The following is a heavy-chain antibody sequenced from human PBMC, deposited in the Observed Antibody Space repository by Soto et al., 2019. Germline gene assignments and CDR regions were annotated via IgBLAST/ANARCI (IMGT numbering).Heavy chain of an antibody. CDR2: IIPIFGTR. CDR1: GGTFSNYA. D-gene: IGHD2-15*01. V-gene: IGHV1-69*15. J-gene: IGHJ5*02. Sequence: QVQLVQSGAEVKKPGSSVKVSCKASGGTFSNYAITWVRQAPGQGLEWLGRIIPIFGTRDYAQKFQGRVTITAXXXTXXAYMELSSLRSDDTAVYYCAKDGGREGSFGNWFDPWGQGTLVTVSS. CDR3: AKDGGREGSFGNWFDP.